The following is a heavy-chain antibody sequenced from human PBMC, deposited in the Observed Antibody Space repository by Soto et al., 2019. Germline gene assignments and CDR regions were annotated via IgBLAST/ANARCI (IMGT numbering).Heavy chain of an antibody. CDR2: ISAYNGNT. Sequence: QVQLVQSGAEVKKPGASVKVSCKASGYTFTSYGISWVRQAPGQGLEWMGWISAYNGNTNYAQKLQGRVTMTTDTSASTAYMELRSLRSDDTAVYYCAAVTTYYDFWSGPTEDWFDPWGQGTLVTVSS. CDR3: AAVTTYYDFWSGPTEDWFDP. V-gene: IGHV1-18*01. CDR1: GYTFTSYG. J-gene: IGHJ5*02. D-gene: IGHD3-3*01.